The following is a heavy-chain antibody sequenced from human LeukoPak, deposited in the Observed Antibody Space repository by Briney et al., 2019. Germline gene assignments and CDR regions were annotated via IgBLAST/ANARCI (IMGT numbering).Heavy chain of an antibody. J-gene: IGHJ4*02. Sequence: SENLFLTFTVSGGSISSGGFYWGWVREPPGEGLEWIGYIYHSGSTYYNPSLKSRVTISVDRSKNQFSLKLSSVTAADTAVYYCARVVGATLPIDYWGQGTLVTVSS. CDR3: ARVVGATLPIDY. CDR1: GGSISSGGFY. D-gene: IGHD1-26*01. CDR2: IYHSGST. V-gene: IGHV4-30-2*01.